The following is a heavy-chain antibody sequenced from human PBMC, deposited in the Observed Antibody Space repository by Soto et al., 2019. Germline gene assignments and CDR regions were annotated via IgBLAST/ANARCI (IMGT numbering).Heavy chain of an antibody. Sequence: EVQLLESGGGLVQPGGSLRLSCAASGFTFSSYAMSWVRQAPGKGLEWVSAISGSGGSTYYADSVKGRFTISRDNSKNTLYLQMNSLRAEDTAVYYCALYSSSLGLLDYWGQGTLVTVSS. D-gene: IGHD6-13*01. V-gene: IGHV3-23*01. J-gene: IGHJ4*02. CDR3: ALYSSSLGLLDY. CDR2: ISGSGGST. CDR1: GFTFSSYA.